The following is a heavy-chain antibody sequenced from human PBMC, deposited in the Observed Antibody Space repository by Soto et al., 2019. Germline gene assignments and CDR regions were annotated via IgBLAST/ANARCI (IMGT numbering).Heavy chain of an antibody. CDR2: IYSGGST. CDR3: ARATYIFGYGMDV. Sequence: GGSLRLSCAASGFTVSSNYMSWVRQAPGKGLEWVSVIYSGGSTYYADSVKGRFTISRDNSKNTLYLQMNSLRAEDTAVYYCARATYIFGYGMDVWGQGTTVTVSS. CDR1: GFTVSSNY. V-gene: IGHV3-53*01. D-gene: IGHD3-3*02. J-gene: IGHJ6*02.